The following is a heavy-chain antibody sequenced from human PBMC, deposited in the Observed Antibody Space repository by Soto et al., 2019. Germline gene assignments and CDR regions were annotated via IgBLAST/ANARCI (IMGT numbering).Heavy chain of an antibody. Sequence: TLSLTCTVSNGSISSGGYYWSWIRQHPGKGLEWIGHIHYSGSTYYNPSLKRRVSILVDTSKNQFSLKLSSVTAADTAVYYCARGRPDFSSSSRARGNLDHWGQGTLVTVSS. J-gene: IGHJ4*02. CDR3: ARGRPDFSSSSRARGNLDH. CDR2: IHYSGST. D-gene: IGHD6-6*01. V-gene: IGHV4-31*03. CDR1: NGSISSGGYY.